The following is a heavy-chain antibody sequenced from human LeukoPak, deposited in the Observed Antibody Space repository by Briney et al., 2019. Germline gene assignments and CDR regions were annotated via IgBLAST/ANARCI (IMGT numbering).Heavy chain of an antibody. CDR2: IYYSGST. D-gene: IGHD3-10*01. J-gene: IGHJ6*02. V-gene: IGHV4-59*01. Sequence: PSETLSLTCTVSGGSISSYYWSWIRQPPGKGLEWIGYIYYSGSTNYNPSLKSRVTISVDTSKNQFSLKLSSVTAADTAVYYCARARSGSYYRGYYYYGMDVWGQGTTVTASS. CDR3: ARARSGSYYRGYYYYGMDV. CDR1: GGSISSYY.